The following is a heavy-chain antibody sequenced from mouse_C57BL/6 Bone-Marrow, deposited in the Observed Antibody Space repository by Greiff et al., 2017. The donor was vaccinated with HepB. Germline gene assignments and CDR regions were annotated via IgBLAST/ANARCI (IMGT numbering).Heavy chain of an antibody. CDR2: INPYNGGT. CDR3: ARWGGPFKAY. Sequence: VQLQQSGPVLVKPGASVKMSCKASGYTFTDYYMNWVKQSHGKSLEWIGVINPYNGGTSYNQKFKGKATLTVDKSSSTAYMELNSLTSEDSAVYYCARWGGPFKAYWGQGTLVTVSA. V-gene: IGHV1-19*01. CDR1: GYTFTDYY. J-gene: IGHJ3*01.